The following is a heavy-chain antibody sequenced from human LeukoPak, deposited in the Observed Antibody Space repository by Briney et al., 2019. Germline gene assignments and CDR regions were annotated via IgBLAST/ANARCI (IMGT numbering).Heavy chain of an antibody. J-gene: IGHJ4*02. CDR1: GGTFSSYG. Sequence: SVKASCKASGGTFSSYGIIWVRQAPGQGLEWMGRIIPIFGTANYAQKFQGRVTIITDESTSTAYMELSSLRSEDTAVYYCARDYENSSGWYLSGYFDYWGQGTLVTVSS. CDR3: ARDYENSSGWYLSGYFDY. D-gene: IGHD6-19*01. CDR2: IIPIFGTA. V-gene: IGHV1-69*05.